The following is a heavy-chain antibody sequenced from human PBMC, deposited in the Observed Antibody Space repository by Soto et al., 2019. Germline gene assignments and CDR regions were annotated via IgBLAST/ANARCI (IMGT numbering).Heavy chain of an antibody. Sequence: QVQLVQSGAEVKKPGASVTVSCRSSGDTFNDYYIHWVRQAPGQGLEWMGWINPNGGVTKYAQKFQGWVTMTRDTYIKTVYMQLSRLRSDDTAVYSCARESGGATATLDYYYFYMDVWGTGTTVTVSS. CDR3: ARESGGATATLDYYYFYMDV. D-gene: IGHD5-12*01. CDR1: GDTFNDYY. V-gene: IGHV1-2*04. J-gene: IGHJ6*03. CDR2: INPNGGVT.